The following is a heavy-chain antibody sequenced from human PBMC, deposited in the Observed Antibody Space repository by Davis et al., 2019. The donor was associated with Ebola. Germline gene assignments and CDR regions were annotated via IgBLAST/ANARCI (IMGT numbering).Heavy chain of an antibody. V-gene: IGHV3-11*05. CDR1: GLIFNSEA. D-gene: IGHD5-12*01. CDR2: ISSSGGYT. CDR3: AKGAR. J-gene: IGHJ4*02. Sequence: PGGSLRLSCAASGLIFNSEAVSWVRQAPGKGLDWVSYISSSGGYTNYADSVKGRFSISRDNAKSSLYLQMNSLRVEDTALFYCAKGARWGQGTLVTVSS.